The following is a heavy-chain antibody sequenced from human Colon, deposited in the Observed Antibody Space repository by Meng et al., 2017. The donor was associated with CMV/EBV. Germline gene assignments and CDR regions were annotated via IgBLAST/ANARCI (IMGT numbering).Heavy chain of an antibody. CDR1: GFTFSDYP. D-gene: IGHD2/OR15-2a*01. V-gene: IGHV3-21*01. J-gene: IGHJ4*02. Sequence: GESLKISCATSGFTFSDYPMNWVRQAPGKGLEWVSFISEGSSSILYADSVTGRFTISRDNAKNSLYLQMNSLRVEDTAMYYCVRDPIAGFCASEGCRDFWGQGTLVTVSS. CDR2: ISEGSSSI. CDR3: VRDPIAGFCASEGCRDF.